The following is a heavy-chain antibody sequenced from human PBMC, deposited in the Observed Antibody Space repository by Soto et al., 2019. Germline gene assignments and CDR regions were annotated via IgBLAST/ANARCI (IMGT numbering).Heavy chain of an antibody. J-gene: IGHJ3*02. CDR3: ARVAGYCSSTSCYGAFDI. Sequence: GASVKVSCKASGGTFSSYTISWVRQAPGQGLEWMGRIIPILGIANYAQKFQGRVTITADKSTSTAYMELSSLRSEDTAVYYCARVAGYCSSTSCYGAFDIWGQGTMVTVSS. V-gene: IGHV1-69*02. CDR2: IIPILGIA. D-gene: IGHD2-2*01. CDR1: GGTFSSYT.